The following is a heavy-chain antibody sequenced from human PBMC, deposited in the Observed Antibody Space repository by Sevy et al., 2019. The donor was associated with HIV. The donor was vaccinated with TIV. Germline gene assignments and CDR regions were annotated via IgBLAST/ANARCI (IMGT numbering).Heavy chain of an antibody. D-gene: IGHD6-19*01. V-gene: IGHV3-9*01. CDR3: ANGSGSGHYQPSSFLDT. J-gene: IGHJ4*02. CDR1: GFNFGLFA. Sequence: GGSLRLSCAVSGFNFGLFAMHWVRQVPGKGLEWVSGVDWDNGHVGYANSVKGRFTIARDNAKNSLYLYMSSLKSEDTALYYCANGSGSGHYQPSSFLDTWGRGTLVTVSS. CDR2: VDWDNGHV.